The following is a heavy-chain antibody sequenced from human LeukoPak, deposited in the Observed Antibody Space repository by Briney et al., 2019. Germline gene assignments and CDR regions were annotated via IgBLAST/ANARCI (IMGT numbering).Heavy chain of an antibody. CDR1: GGSITSARYH. V-gene: IGHV4-39*02. CDR2: VYHSGTT. D-gene: IGHD2/OR15-2a*01. CDR3: AREIVSSVEY. J-gene: IGHJ4*02. Sequence: SETLSLTCTVSGGSITSARYHWGWIRQPPGKGLEWIGSVYHSGTTYYNPSLRSRLTISVDTSRNQFSLKLSSVTAADTAVYHCAREIVSSVEYWGQGSLVPVSS.